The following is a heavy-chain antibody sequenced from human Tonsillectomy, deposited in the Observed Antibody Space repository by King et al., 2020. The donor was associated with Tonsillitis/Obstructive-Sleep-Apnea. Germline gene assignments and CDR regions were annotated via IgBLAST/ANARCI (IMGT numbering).Heavy chain of an antibody. Sequence: QLQESGPGLVKPSETLSLTCTVSGGSISSYYWSWLRQPPGKGLEWLGYIYYSGSTNYNPSLKSRVTISVDTSKNQLSLKLSSVTAADTAVYYCARAILDWSGYWDYWGQGTLVTVSS. CDR3: ARAILDWSGYWDY. CDR1: GGSISSYY. D-gene: IGHD3-3*01. CDR2: IYYSGST. J-gene: IGHJ4*02. V-gene: IGHV4-59*01.